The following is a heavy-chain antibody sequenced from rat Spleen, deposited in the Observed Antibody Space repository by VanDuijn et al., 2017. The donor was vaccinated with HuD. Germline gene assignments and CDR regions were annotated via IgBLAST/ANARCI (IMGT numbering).Heavy chain of an antibody. V-gene: IGHV2-1*01. D-gene: IGHD1-12*03. Sequence: QVQLKESGPGLVQPSQTLSLICTVSGFSLISNSVHWVRQPPGKGLEWMGGIWGDGSTDYNSALKSRLSISRDTSKSQVFLKVNNLQTEDTAMYFCATQHYYEGYYRDYWGQGVMVTVSS. CDR3: ATQHYYEGYYRDY. CDR1: GFSLISNS. J-gene: IGHJ2*01. CDR2: IWGDGST.